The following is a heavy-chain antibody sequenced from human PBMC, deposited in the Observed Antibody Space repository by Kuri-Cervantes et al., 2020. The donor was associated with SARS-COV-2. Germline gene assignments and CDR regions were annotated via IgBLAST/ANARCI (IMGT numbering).Heavy chain of an antibody. D-gene: IGHD3-3*01. CDR3: TRDDFWSGYYPY. CDR1: GFLFSASA. Sequence: GESLKISCEVSGFLFSASAIHWVRQASGKGLEWVGRVRGKANNYATAYAASVKGRFTISRDDSKNMAYLQMNSLKTEDTAVYYCTRDDFWSGYYPYWGQGTLVTVSS. V-gene: IGHV3-73*01. J-gene: IGHJ4*02. CDR2: VRGKANNYAT.